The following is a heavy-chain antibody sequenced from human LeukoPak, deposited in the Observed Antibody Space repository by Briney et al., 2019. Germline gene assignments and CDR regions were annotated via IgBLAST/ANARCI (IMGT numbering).Heavy chain of an antibody. D-gene: IGHD2-21*02. CDR3: ARDCGGDCYSD. V-gene: IGHV4-30-4*01. CDR2: IYYSGST. Sequence: SETLSLTCTVSGGSISSGDYSWRWIRQPPGKGLEWIGYIYYSGSTYYNPSLKSRVTISVDTSKNQFSLKLSSVTAADTAVYYCARDCGGDCYSDWGQGTLVTVSS. J-gene: IGHJ4*02. CDR1: GGSISSGDYS.